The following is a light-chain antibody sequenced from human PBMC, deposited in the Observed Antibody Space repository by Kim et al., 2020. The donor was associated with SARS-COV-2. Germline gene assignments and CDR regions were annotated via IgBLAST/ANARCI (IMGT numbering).Light chain of an antibody. Sequence: ALGQTVKSTCQRDSLINSYASWYQQKPGQAPQLVVYEKNDRPAGIPDRCSGSSSGNTASLTITGAQAEDEADYYCRSRVSFAKEYVFGPGTKVTVL. V-gene: IGLV3-19*01. J-gene: IGLJ1*01. CDR2: EKN. CDR3: RSRVSFAKEYV. CDR1: SLINSY.